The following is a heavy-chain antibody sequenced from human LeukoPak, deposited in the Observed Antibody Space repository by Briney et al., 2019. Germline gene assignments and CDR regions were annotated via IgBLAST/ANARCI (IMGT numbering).Heavy chain of an antibody. Sequence: ASVKVSCKASGYTFTSYGISWVRQAPGQGLEWMGWISAYNGNTNYAQRLQGRVTMTTDTSTSTAYMELRSLRSDDTAVYYCARDLRTLELRFSWFDPWGQGTLVTVSS. CDR3: ARDLRTLELRFSWFDP. D-gene: IGHD1-7*01. J-gene: IGHJ5*02. CDR2: ISAYNGNT. CDR1: GYTFTSYG. V-gene: IGHV1-18*01.